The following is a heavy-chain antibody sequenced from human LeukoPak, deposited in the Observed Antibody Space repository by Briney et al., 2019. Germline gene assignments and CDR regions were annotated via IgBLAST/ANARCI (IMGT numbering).Heavy chain of an antibody. J-gene: IGHJ6*04. CDR3: AKEVGGRGLAYYYGVDV. CDR2: TYYRSKWYS. D-gene: IGHD3-16*01. CDR1: GDSVSSDNVA. V-gene: IGHV6-1*01. Sequence: SQTLSLTCAISGDSVSSDNVAWNWIRQSPSRGLEWLGRTYYRSKWYSDYAPSVKGRITINADTSKNQFSLQVTSVIPEDTAVYYCAKEVGGRGLAYYYGVDVWGKGTTVTVSS.